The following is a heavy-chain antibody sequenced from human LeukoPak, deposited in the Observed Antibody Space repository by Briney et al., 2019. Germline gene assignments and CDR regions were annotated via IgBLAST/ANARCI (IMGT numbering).Heavy chain of an antibody. CDR3: ARRGSSGSGRLYYFDY. Sequence: SETLSLTCTVSGGSISSSSYYWGWIRQPPGKGLEWIGSISYSAGTYYNPSLKSRITIDVDTSRNRFSLKVYSVTAADTAVYYCARRGSSGSGRLYYFDYWGQGTLVTVSS. V-gene: IGHV4-39*01. D-gene: IGHD3-10*01. J-gene: IGHJ4*02. CDR1: GGSISSSSYY. CDR2: ISYSAGT.